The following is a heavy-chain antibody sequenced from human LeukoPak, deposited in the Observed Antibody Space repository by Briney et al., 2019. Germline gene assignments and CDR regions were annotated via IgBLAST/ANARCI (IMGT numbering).Heavy chain of an antibody. V-gene: IGHV4-31*08. CDR2: IYYSGSA. CDR1: GGSISSGGYY. CDR3: QSRYLEWLLEY. Sequence: SETLSLTCTVSGGSISSGGYYWSWIRQHPGKGLEWIGYIYYSGSAYYNPSLKSRVTISVDTSKNQFSLRLSSVTAADTAVYYCQSRYLEWLLEYWGQGTLVTVSS. D-gene: IGHD3-3*01. J-gene: IGHJ4*02.